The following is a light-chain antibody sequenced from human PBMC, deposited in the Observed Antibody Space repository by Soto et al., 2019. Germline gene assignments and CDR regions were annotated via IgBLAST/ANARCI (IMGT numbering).Light chain of an antibody. J-gene: IGLJ3*02. CDR2: SND. V-gene: IGLV1-44*01. CDR3: ATWDQSLNGVV. CDR1: RSSIGSNV. Sequence: QAVVTQPPSTSGTPGQRVTMSCSGSRSSIGSNVVEWYQQLPGTAPKLLIHSNDQRPSGVPDRFSGSKSGTSASLALSGLQSDDEADYYCATWDQSLNGVVFGGGTKLTVL.